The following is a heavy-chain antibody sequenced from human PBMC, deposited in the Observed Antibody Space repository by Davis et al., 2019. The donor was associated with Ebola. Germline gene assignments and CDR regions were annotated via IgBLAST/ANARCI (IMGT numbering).Heavy chain of an antibody. Sequence: SVKVSCKASGYTFTSYGISWVRQAPGQGLEWMGRIIPIFGTANSAQKFQGRVTITADESTSTAYMEMSSLRSEDTAVYYCARDGGGAGYYYYGMDVWGQGTTVTVSS. V-gene: IGHV1-69*13. CDR3: ARDGGGAGYYYYGMDV. CDR2: IIPIFGTA. D-gene: IGHD3-16*01. J-gene: IGHJ6*02. CDR1: GYTFTSYG.